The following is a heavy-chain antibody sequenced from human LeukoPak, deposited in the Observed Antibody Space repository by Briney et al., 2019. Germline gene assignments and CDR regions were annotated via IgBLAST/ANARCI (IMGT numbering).Heavy chain of an antibody. J-gene: IGHJ6*02. V-gene: IGHV3-30*04. CDR3: ARGHYYDSNDNKYYYYYGMDV. D-gene: IGHD3-22*01. CDR2: ISYDGSNK. Sequence: GGSLRLSCAASGFTFSSYAMHWVRQAPGKGLEWVAVISYDGSNKYYADSVKGRFTISRDNSKNTLYLQMNSLRAEDTAVYYCARGHYYDSNDNKYYYYYGMDVWGQGTTVTVSS. CDR1: GFTFSSYA.